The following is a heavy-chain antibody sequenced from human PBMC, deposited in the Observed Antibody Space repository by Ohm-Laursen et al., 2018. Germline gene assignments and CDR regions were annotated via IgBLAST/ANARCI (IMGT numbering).Heavy chain of an antibody. J-gene: IGHJ5*02. V-gene: IGHV4-4*07. D-gene: IGHD2/OR15-2a*01. CDR2: VSAIGEP. CDR1: GVSLDAHI. CDR3: ARDNSNYGWFDP. Sequence: SDTLSLTCVVSGVSLDAHIWSWLRQSTGKAMEWIGRVSAIGEPSYNPSFGSRVVISVDPTKARMSLALGAVTAADTAVYFCARDNSNYGWFDPWGQGSLVTVSS.